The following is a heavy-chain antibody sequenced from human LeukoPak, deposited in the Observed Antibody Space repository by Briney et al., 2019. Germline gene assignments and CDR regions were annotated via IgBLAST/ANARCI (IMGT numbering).Heavy chain of an antibody. Sequence: GGSLRLSCAASGFTFSSYSMHWVRQAPGKGLEWVSSITSTSSSIYYADSVTGRFTIPRDNAKNSLYLQMNSLRAEDTAVYYCARPQLGMEYSYYMDVWGEGATVTVSS. CDR3: ARPQLGMEYSYYMDV. CDR1: GFTFSSYS. D-gene: IGHD1-1*01. V-gene: IGHV3-21*01. J-gene: IGHJ6*03. CDR2: ITSTSSSI.